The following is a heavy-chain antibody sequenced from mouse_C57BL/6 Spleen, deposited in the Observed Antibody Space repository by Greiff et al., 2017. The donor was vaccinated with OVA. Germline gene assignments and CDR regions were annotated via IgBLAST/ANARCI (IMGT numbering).Heavy chain of an antibody. CDR1: GYTFTSYD. CDR2: IYPRDGST. CDR3: ARRRDDGYYERAMDY. J-gene: IGHJ4*01. Sequence: QVQLQQSGPELVKPGASVKLSCKASGYTFTSYDINWVKQRPGQGLEWIGWIYPRDGSTKYNEKFKGKATLTVDTSSSTAYMELHSLTSEDSAVYFCARRRDDGYYERAMDYWGQGTSVTVSS. D-gene: IGHD2-3*01. V-gene: IGHV1-85*01.